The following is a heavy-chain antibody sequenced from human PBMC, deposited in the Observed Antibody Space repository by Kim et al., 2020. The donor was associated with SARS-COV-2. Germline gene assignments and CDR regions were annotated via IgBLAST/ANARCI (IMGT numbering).Heavy chain of an antibody. CDR3: ARGSYYGSGSYYNRRNYYYDMDV. Sequence: SETLSLTCAVYGGSFSGYYWSWIRQPPGKGLEWIGEINHSGSTNYNPSLKSRVTISVDTSKNQFSLKLSSVTAADTAVYYCARGSYYGSGSYYNRRNYYYDMDVWVQGTTVTVSS. D-gene: IGHD3-10*01. V-gene: IGHV4-34*01. CDR1: GGSFSGYY. CDR2: INHSGST. J-gene: IGHJ6*02.